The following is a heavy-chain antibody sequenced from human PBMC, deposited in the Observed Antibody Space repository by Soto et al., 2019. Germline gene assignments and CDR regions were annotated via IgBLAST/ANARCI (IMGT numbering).Heavy chain of an antibody. D-gene: IGHD6-13*01. CDR1: GFTFSSFA. Sequence: GGSLRLSCAASGFTFSSFAMHWVRQAPGKGLEWVAILSYDGRNKYYADSVKGRFTISRDNSKNTLYLQMNSLRAEDTAVYYCASQWAAAGTINYWGQGTLVTVSS. CDR3: ASQWAAAGTINY. CDR2: LSYDGRNK. V-gene: IGHV3-30*04. J-gene: IGHJ4*02.